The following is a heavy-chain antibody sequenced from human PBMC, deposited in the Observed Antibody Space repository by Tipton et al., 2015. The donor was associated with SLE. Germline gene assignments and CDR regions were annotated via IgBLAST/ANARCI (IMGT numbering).Heavy chain of an antibody. V-gene: IGHV4-34*01. CDR1: GGSFSGYY. CDR3: ARLCCIASSGTGYFHH. Sequence: LSLTCAVYGGSFSGYYWNWIRQPPGKGLEWIGEINHSGSTNYNPSLKSRVTISVDTSKNQFSLNLNSVTAADTAVYYCARLCCIASSGTGYFHHWGQGALVTVSS. CDR2: INHSGST. J-gene: IGHJ1*01. D-gene: IGHD6-13*01.